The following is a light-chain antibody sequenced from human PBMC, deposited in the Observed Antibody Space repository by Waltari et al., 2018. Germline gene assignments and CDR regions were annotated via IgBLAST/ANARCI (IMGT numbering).Light chain of an antibody. V-gene: IGLV1-36*01. Sequence: QSVLTQPHSVSQAPNQRVTIPCSGSRSNISTHALHWYQKSQGKAPKLFVYYDNQVPSWVSGRFSGSKSGTSASLAISGLQSEDESDYYCSAWDDSLSAWLFGGGTKLTVL. CDR1: RSNISTHA. CDR3: SAWDDSLSAWL. CDR2: YDN. J-gene: IGLJ3*02.